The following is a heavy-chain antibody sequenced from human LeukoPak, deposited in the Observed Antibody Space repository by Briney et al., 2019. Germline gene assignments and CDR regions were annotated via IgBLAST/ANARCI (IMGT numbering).Heavy chain of an antibody. CDR2: IKTDGSIA. CDR1: GFSFSFYW. CDR3: ARGIGYDSPFDY. Sequence: GGSLRLSCAASGFSFSFYWMHWVRQAPGKGPVWVSRIKTDGSIADYADSVKGRFTTSRDNAKNTLYLQMNSLRAEDTAVYYCARGIGYDSPFDYWGQGTLVTVSS. V-gene: IGHV3-74*01. D-gene: IGHD3-3*01. J-gene: IGHJ4*02.